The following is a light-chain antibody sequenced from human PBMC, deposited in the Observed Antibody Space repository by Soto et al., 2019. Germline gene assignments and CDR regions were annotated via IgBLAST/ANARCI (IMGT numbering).Light chain of an antibody. CDR2: EVS. J-gene: IGLJ1*01. Sequence: QSALTQPASVSGSPGQSITISCTGTSSDVGAYNYVSWYQQHPGKAPKLMIYEVSNRPSGVSIRFSGSKSGNTASLIIYGLQAEDEAHYYCSSYTTSSTLAYVFGTGTQLTVL. CDR3: SSYTTSSTLAYV. V-gene: IGLV2-14*01. CDR1: SSDVGAYNY.